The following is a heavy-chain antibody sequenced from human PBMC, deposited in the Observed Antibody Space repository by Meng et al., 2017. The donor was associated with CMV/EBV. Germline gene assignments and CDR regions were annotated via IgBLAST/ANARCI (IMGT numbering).Heavy chain of an antibody. CDR2: TYYRSKWYN. CDR1: DSVSTTLAA. V-gene: IGHV6-1*01. D-gene: IGHD6-19*01. J-gene: IGHJ4*02. CDR3: ARGIAVAGTRFDY. Sequence: DSVSTTLAAWHWLRQSPSRGLGWLGRTYYRSKWYNNYAVSVKSRITINPDTSKNQFSLQLNSVTPEDTAVYYCARGIAVAGTRFDYWGQGTLVTVSS.